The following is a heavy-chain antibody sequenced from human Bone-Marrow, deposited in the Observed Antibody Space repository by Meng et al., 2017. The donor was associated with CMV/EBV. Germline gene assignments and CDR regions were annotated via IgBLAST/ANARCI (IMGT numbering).Heavy chain of an antibody. CDR3: ARDLVYMKVVPAAISYFDY. CDR1: GYTFTGYY. CDR2: INPNSGGT. D-gene: IGHD2-2*01. Sequence: ASVKVSCKASGYTFTGYYMHWVRQAPGQGLEWMGWINPNSGGTNYAQKFQGRVTMTRDTSISTAYMELSRPRSDDTAVYYCARDLVYMKVVPAAISYFDYWGQATLVTVSS. J-gene: IGHJ4*02. V-gene: IGHV1-2*02.